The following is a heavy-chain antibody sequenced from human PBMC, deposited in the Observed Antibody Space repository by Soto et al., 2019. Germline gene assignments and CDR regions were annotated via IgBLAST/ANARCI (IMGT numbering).Heavy chain of an antibody. CDR1: GFTFSNYW. V-gene: IGHV3-74*01. CDR2: INSDGTTI. D-gene: IGHD6-19*01. J-gene: IGHJ4*02. CDR3: ARAGWYRFDY. Sequence: EGQLVESGGGLVQPGGSLRLSCAASGFTFSNYWVHWVRQVPGKGLMWVSRINSDGTTINYADSVEGRFTISRDNAKSTLFLQMNSLRVEDTAVYYCARAGWYRFDYWGQGTLVTVSS.